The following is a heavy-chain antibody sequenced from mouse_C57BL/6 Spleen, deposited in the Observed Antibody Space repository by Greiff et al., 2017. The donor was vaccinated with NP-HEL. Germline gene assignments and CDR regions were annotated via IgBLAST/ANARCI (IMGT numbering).Heavy chain of an antibody. CDR2: IDPETGGT. CDR1: GYTFTDYE. CDR3: TRHGSSPLYAMDY. J-gene: IGHJ4*01. Sequence: QVQLKQSGAELVRPGASVTLSCKASGYTFTDYEMHWVKQTPVHGLEWIGAIDPETGGTAYNQKFKGKAILTADKSSSTAYMELRSLTSEDSAVYYCTRHGSSPLYAMDYWGQGTSVTVSS. D-gene: IGHD1-1*01. V-gene: IGHV1-15*01.